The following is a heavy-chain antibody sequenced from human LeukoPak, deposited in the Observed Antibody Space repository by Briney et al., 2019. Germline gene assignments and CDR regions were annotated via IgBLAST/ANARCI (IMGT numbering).Heavy chain of an antibody. CDR3: ARALSVVTSCFDY. V-gene: IGHV4-34*01. J-gene: IGHJ4*02. CDR2: INHSGST. Sequence: SETLSLTCAVYGGSFSGYYWSWIRQPPGKGLEWIGEINHSGSTNYNPSLKSRVIISVDTSKNQFSLKLTSVTAADTAVYYCARALSVVTSCFDYWGQGTLVTVSS. CDR1: GGSFSGYY. D-gene: IGHD4-23*01.